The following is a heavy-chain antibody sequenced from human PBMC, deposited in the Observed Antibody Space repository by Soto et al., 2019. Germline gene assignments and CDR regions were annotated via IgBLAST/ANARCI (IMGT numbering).Heavy chain of an antibody. J-gene: IGHJ4*02. CDR3: AKVFSVIVVVPAAPIAAPVDY. V-gene: IGHV3-23*01. Sequence: PGGSLRLSCAVSGFTFRSSPMSWVRRAPGKGLEWVSGINGGDDSKHYAESVRGRFTIIRDNSKNTLYLQMNSLRAEDTAVYYSAKVFSVIVVVPAAPIAAPVDYGGQGTPVTVPS. CDR2: INGGDDSK. CDR1: GFTFRSSP. D-gene: IGHD2-2*01.